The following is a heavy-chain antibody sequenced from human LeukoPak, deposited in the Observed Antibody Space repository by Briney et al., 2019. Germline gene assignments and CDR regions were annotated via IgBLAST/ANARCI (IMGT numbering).Heavy chain of an antibody. Sequence: SGGSLRLSCAASGFTFSSYSMNWVRQAPGKGLEWVSYISSSSSTIYYADSVKGRFTISRDNAKNSLYPQMNSLRAEDTAVYYCARDPNYDSSGYSFDYWGQGTLVTVSS. CDR3: ARDPNYDSSGYSFDY. D-gene: IGHD3-22*01. CDR2: ISSSSSTI. V-gene: IGHV3-48*01. J-gene: IGHJ4*02. CDR1: GFTFSSYS.